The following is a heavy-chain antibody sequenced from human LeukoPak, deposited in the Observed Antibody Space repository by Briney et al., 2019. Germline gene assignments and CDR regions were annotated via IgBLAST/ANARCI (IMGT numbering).Heavy chain of an antibody. CDR3: AKGPRTYYYGSGSSF. CDR2: ISGSGGST. Sequence: PGGSLRLSCAASGFTVSSTYMSWVRQAPGKGLEWVSAISGSGGSTYYADSVKGRFTISRDNSKNTLYVQMNSLRAEDTAVYYCAKGPRTYYYGSGSSFWGQGTTVTVSS. V-gene: IGHV3-23*01. CDR1: GFTVSSTY. D-gene: IGHD3-10*01. J-gene: IGHJ6*02.